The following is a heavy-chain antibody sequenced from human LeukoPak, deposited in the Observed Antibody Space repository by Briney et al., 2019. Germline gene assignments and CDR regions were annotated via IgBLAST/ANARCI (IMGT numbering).Heavy chain of an antibody. CDR3: ARARDFWSGYDYYDILTGTSGYFDY. J-gene: IGHJ4*02. D-gene: IGHD3-9*01. CDR1: GFTFSSYW. CDR2: IKQDGSEK. V-gene: IGHV3-7*01. Sequence: GGSLRLSCAASGFTFSSYWMSWVRQAPGKGLEWVANIKQDGSEKYYVDSVKGRFTISRDNAKNSLYLQMNSLRAEDTAVYYCARARDFWSGYDYYDILTGTSGYFDYWGQGTLVTVSS.